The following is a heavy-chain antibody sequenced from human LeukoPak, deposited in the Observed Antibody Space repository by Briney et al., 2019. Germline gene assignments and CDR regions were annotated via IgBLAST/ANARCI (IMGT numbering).Heavy chain of an antibody. Sequence: PSETLSLTCTVSGYSISSGYYWGWIRQPPGKGLEWIGSIYHSGSTYYNPSLKSRVTISVDTSKNQFSLKLSSVTAADTAVYYCAREAYYDSSGFLDYWGQGTLVTVSS. CDR3: AREAYYDSSGFLDY. CDR2: IYHSGST. V-gene: IGHV4-38-2*02. D-gene: IGHD3-22*01. J-gene: IGHJ4*02. CDR1: GYSISSGYY.